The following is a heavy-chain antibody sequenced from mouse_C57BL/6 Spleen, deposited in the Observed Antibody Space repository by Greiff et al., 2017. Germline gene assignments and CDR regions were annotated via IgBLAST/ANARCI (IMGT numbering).Heavy chain of an antibody. V-gene: IGHV1-82*01. J-gene: IGHJ4*01. Sequence: QVQLKESGPELVKPGASVKISCKASGYAFSSSWMNWVKQRPGKGLEWIGRIYPGDGDTNYNGKFKGKATLTADKSSSTAYMQLSSLTSEDSAVYFCARSGDRDYAMDYWGQGTSVTVAS. CDR1: GYAFSSSW. CDR3: ARSGDRDYAMDY. D-gene: IGHD3-2*01. CDR2: IYPGDGDT.